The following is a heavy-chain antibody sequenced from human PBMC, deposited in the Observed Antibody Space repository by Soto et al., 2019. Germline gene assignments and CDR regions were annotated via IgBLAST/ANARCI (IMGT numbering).Heavy chain of an antibody. V-gene: IGHV4-31*03. CDR3: ASGKKRYYDILTGWAYYYGMDV. J-gene: IGHJ6*02. D-gene: IGHD3-9*01. Sequence: SATLSLTCTVSGGSISSGGYYWSWIRQHPGKGLEWIGYIYYSGSTYYNPSLKSRVTISVDTSKNQFSLKLSSVTAADTAVYYCASGKKRYYDILTGWAYYYGMDVWGQGTTVTVSS. CDR2: IYYSGST. CDR1: GGSISSGGYY.